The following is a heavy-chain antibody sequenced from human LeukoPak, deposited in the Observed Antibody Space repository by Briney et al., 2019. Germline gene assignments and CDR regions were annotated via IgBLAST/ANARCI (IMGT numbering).Heavy chain of an antibody. CDR3: ARDDGIILPDNFDY. CDR1: GFTFTTYW. J-gene: IGHJ4*02. CDR2: IKQDGTEK. D-gene: IGHD2/OR15-2a*01. Sequence: PGESLRLSCAASGFTFTTYWMSWVRQAPGKGLEWVANIKQDGTEKYYVDSVKGRFTISRDNAKNSLYLQMNSLRAEDTAVYYCARDDGIILPDNFDYWGQGTLVTVSS. V-gene: IGHV3-7*01.